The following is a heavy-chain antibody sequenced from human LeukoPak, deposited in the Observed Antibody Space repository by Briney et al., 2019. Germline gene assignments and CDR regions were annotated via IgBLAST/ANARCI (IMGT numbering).Heavy chain of an antibody. CDR3: ARARGYSYGFLDY. D-gene: IGHD5-18*01. V-gene: IGHV3-23*01. CDR2: ISGSGDST. Sequence: GGSLRLSCAASGFTFSSYAMSWVRQAPGEGLEWVSVISGSGDSTLYADSVKGRFTVSRDNSKNTLFLQMNSLRAEDTAVYYCARARGYSYGFLDYWGQGTLVTVSS. CDR1: GFTFSSYA. J-gene: IGHJ4*02.